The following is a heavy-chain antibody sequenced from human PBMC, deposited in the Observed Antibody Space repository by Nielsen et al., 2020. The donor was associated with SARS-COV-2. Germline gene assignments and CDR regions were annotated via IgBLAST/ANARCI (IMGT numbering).Heavy chain of an antibody. V-gene: IGHV3-23*01. J-gene: IGHJ5*02. CDR2: ISGRGTST. Sequence: GESLKISCAASGFIFTTYDMRWVRQAPGKGLEWVSSISGRGTSTYYADSVKGRFTISRDNANKSLYLQMNSLRAEDTAVYYSARDYSGYRGWRFDPWGQGTLVTVSS. CDR1: GFIFTTYD. D-gene: IGHD5-12*01. CDR3: ARDYSGYRGWRFDP.